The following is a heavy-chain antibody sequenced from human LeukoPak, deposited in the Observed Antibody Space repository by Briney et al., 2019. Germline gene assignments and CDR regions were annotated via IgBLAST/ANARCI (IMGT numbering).Heavy chain of an antibody. V-gene: IGHV4-59*01. Sequence: RPSETLSLTCTVSGGSIGSYYWSWIRQSPGKGLDWIGYIYYTGSTDYNPSLKSRVTISVDTSKNQFSLKLSSVTAADTAVYYCARLRSGYYLSGMDVWGQGTTVTVSS. J-gene: IGHJ6*02. D-gene: IGHD3-22*01. CDR3: ARLRSGYYLSGMDV. CDR2: IYYTGST. CDR1: GGSIGSYY.